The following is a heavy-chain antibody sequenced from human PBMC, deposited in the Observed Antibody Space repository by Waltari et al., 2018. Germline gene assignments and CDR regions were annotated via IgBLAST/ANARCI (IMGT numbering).Heavy chain of an antibody. CDR3: ARHMTTVTTSSFDY. D-gene: IGHD4-17*01. J-gene: IGHJ4*02. Sequence: QLQLQESGPGLVKPSETLSLTCTVSGASASSRIHYWGWIPQSPGKGLEWIGSITHSGSSYYNPSLRSRVTLLVDTSKNQFSLRVNSVTAADMALYYCARHMTTVTTSSFDYWGQGALVTVSS. V-gene: IGHV4-39*07. CDR1: GASASSRIHY. CDR2: ITHSGSS.